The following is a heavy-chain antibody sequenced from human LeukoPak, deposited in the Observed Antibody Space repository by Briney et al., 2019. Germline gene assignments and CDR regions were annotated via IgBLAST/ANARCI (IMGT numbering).Heavy chain of an antibody. D-gene: IGHD4-17*01. CDR3: ASNYGDYVYAFDI. CDR2: IWYDGSNK. J-gene: IGHJ3*02. Sequence: GRSLRRSCATSGVTGSSDGMHGVRKATSKGLEWVAVIWYDGSNKYYADSVKGRFTISRDNSKNTLYLQMNSLRAEDTAVYYCASNYGDYVYAFDIWGQGTMVTVSS. CDR1: GVTGSSDG. V-gene: IGHV3-33*01.